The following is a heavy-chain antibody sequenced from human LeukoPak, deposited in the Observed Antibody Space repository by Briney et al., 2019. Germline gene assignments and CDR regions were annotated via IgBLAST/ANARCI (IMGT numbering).Heavy chain of an antibody. CDR3: AREYYDFWSGYYTDLDY. J-gene: IGHJ4*02. Sequence: GGSLRLSCAAAGFTFSSYWMHWARQAPGKGLVWVSRINTDGSSTSYADSVKGRFTISRDNAKNTLYLQMNSLRAEDTAVYYCAREYYDFWSGYYTDLDYWGQGTLVTVSS. CDR2: INTDGSST. CDR1: GFTFSSYW. D-gene: IGHD3-3*01. V-gene: IGHV3-74*01.